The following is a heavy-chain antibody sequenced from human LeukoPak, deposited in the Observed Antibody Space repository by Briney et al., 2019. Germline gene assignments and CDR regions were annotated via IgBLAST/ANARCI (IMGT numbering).Heavy chain of an antibody. D-gene: IGHD1-26*01. CDR1: GRSISGTNW. J-gene: IGHJ4*02. Sequence: SETLSLTCGLCGRSISGTNWWSWVRQPPGQGLGLIWEISLAGQTIYNPSLNGRVTMSLDKSSNQLSLHLTSVTAADTATYFCSREGGPFCPFGYWGQGTLVIVSS. CDR2: ISLAGQT. CDR3: SREGGPFCPFGY. V-gene: IGHV4/OR15-8*02.